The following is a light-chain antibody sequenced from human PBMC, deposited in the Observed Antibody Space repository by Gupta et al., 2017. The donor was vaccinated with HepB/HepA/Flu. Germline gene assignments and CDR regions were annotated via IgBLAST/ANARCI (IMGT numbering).Light chain of an antibody. CDR1: QTISSSF. J-gene: IGKJ1*01. CDR3: QQYANSPVT. Sequence: EIVLTPTPGTLSLSPGERATLSCRTGQTISSSFLAWYQQKPGQAPRLLIYGTSSRAPDIPDRFSGSGSGTDFTLTISRLEPEDFAVYYCQQYANSPVTFGRGTKVDIK. V-gene: IGKV3-20*01. CDR2: GTS.